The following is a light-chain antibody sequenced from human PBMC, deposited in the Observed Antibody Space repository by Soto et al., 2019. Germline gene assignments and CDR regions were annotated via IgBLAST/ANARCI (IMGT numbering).Light chain of an antibody. Sequence: IVMTQSPDSLAVSLGERATINCKSSQSVLYSSNNKNYLVWYQQKPGQPPKLLISWASTRESGVPDRFSGSGSGTDFTLTISSLQAEDVAVYYCQQYYGTPYTFGQGTKLEIK. CDR2: WAS. CDR3: QQYYGTPYT. CDR1: QSVLYSSNNKNY. J-gene: IGKJ2*01. V-gene: IGKV4-1*01.